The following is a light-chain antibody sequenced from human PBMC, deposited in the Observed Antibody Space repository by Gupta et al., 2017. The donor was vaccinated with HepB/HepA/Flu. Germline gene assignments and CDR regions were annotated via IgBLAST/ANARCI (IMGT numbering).Light chain of an antibody. J-gene: IGLJ2*01. V-gene: IGLV2-14*03. CDR3: SSYTSSSTVL. Sequence: QSALPQPASLSGSPGQSITISCTGTSSDVGYYNYVSWYQQHPGKAPKLMIYDVDNRPSGVSNRFSGSKSGNTASLTISGRQAEDEADYYCSSYTSSSTVLFGGGTELTVL. CDR2: DVD. CDR1: SSDVGYYNY.